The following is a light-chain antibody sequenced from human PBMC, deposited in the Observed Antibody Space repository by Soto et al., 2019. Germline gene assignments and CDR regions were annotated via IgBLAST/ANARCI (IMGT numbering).Light chain of an antibody. V-gene: IGKV1-9*01. Sequence: DVQLTQSPSFLSASVGDRVTITCRASQGINNYLVWYQQKPGKAPKLLIYAASTLQSGVPSRFSGSGSATEFTLTISSLQPEDFATYYCQQLNSYPLTFGGGTKVDIK. CDR3: QQLNSYPLT. CDR2: AAS. J-gene: IGKJ4*01. CDR1: QGINNY.